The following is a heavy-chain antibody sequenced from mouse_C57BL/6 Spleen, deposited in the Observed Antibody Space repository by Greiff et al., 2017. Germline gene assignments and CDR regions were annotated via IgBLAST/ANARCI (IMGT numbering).Heavy chain of an antibody. CDR2: ISSGSSTI. D-gene: IGHD1-1*01. J-gene: IGHJ4*01. V-gene: IGHV5-17*01. CDR1: GFTFSDYG. Sequence: EVKLVESGGGLVKPGGSLKLSCAASGFTFSDYGMHWVRQAPEKGLEWVAYISSGSSTIYYADTVKGRFTISRDNAKNTLFLQMTSLRSEDTAMXYCARRAYGSRDYAMDYWGQGTSVTVSS. CDR3: ARRAYGSRDYAMDY.